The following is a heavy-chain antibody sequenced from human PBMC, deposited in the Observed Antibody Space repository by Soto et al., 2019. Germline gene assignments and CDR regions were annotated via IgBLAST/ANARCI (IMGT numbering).Heavy chain of an antibody. CDR2: IYSGGST. Sequence: GGSLRLSCAASGFTVSSNYMSWVRQAPGKGLEWVSVIYSGGSTYYADSVKGRFTISRHNSKNTLYLQMNSLRAEDTAVYYCARDRFDYGSGSYYKTRYFDYWGQGTLVTVSS. CDR1: GFTVSSNY. J-gene: IGHJ4*02. CDR3: ARDRFDYGSGSYYKTRYFDY. V-gene: IGHV3-53*04. D-gene: IGHD3-10*01.